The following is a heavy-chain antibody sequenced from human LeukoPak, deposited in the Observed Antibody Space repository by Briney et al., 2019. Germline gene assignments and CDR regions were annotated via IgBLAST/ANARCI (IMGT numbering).Heavy chain of an antibody. CDR2: IYYSGST. D-gene: IGHD2-8*02. J-gene: IGHJ4*02. CDR1: GGSISSYY. Sequence: SETLSLTCIVSGGSISSYYWSWIRQPPGKGLEWIGYIYYSGSTNYNPPLKSRVTISIDTSKNQFSLKLSSVTAADTAVYYCARDSYTGGWYYFDYWGQGTLVTVSS. CDR3: ARDSYTGGWYYFDY. V-gene: IGHV4-59*01.